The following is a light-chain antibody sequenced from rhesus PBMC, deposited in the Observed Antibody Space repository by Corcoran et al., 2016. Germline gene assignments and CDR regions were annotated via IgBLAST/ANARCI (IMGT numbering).Light chain of an antibody. CDR1: QSISSW. V-gene: IGKV1-22*01. CDR3: QQYSSSPPT. Sequence: DIQMTQSPSSLSASVGDTVTITCRASQSISSWLDWYQQKPGKAPKLLIYKASSLQSGAPSRFSGSGSWTDFPLTISSLQPGDFATYYWQQYSSSPPTFGQGTKVEIK. CDR2: KAS. J-gene: IGKJ1*01.